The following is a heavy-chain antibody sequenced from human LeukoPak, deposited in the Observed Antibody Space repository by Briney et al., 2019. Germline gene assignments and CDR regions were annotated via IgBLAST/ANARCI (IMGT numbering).Heavy chain of an antibody. CDR3: ATSRGSGSYSAS. CDR1: GGSISSSNW. Sequence: SETLSLTCAVSGGSISSSNWWNWVRQSPGKGLEWIGEIYHSGSTNYSPSLKSRVTISVDKFKNQFSLKLSTVTASDTAVYYCATSRGSGSYSASWGQGTLVTVSS. D-gene: IGHD3-10*01. V-gene: IGHV4-4*02. J-gene: IGHJ5*02. CDR2: IYHSGST.